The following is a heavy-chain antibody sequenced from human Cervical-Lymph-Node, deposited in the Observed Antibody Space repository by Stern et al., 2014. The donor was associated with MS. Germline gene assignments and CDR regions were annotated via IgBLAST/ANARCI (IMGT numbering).Heavy chain of an antibody. CDR1: GFTFNDYA. V-gene: IGHV3-9*01. Sequence: EEQLVESGGGLVQPGRSLRLSCAASGFTFNDYAMHWVRQAPGKGLEWVSGISWSGGSIGYADSVRGRFTISRDNAKNTLYLQMNSLRAEDTALYYCAKATKNYYYYGMDVWGQGTTVTVSS. J-gene: IGHJ6*02. CDR3: AKATKNYYYYGMDV. CDR2: ISWSGGSI.